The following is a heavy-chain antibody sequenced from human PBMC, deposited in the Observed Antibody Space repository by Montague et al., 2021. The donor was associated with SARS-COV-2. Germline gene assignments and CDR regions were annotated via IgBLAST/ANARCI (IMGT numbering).Heavy chain of an antibody. CDR2: INQSGST. Sequence: SETLSLTCAVYGGSFGDYFWSWIRQPPGKGLEWIGDINQSGSTKYIASLKSRVTTSVDTSKNQVSLRLTPVTAADTAVYYCARRETRLPVRSAFPVLLGDWFADWFDPWGRGTLVNDSS. CDR3: ARRETRLPVRSAFPVLLGDWFADWFDP. D-gene: IGHD3/OR15-3a*01. V-gene: IGHV4-34*01. CDR1: GGSFGDYF. J-gene: IGHJ5*02.